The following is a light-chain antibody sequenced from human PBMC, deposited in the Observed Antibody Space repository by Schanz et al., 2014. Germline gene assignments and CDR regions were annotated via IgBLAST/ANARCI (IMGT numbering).Light chain of an antibody. CDR3: VLYMGGGISL. V-gene: IGLV8-61*01. Sequence: QAVVTQEPSFSVSPGGTVTLTCGLSSGSVSTSYYPSWIQQTPGRPPRTLIYSTNTRFSGVPDRFAGSILGNKAALTITGAQAEDESDYYCVLYMGGGISLFGGGTKLTVL. J-gene: IGLJ3*02. CDR1: SGSVSTSYY. CDR2: STN.